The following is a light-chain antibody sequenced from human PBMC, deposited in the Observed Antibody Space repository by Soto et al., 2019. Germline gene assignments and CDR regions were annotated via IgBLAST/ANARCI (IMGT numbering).Light chain of an antibody. J-gene: IGLJ3*02. CDR2: DND. CDR3: SLYTSSHTWV. V-gene: IGLV1-51*01. CDR1: SSNIGKSF. Sequence: QSVLTQPPSVSAAPGQKVIISCSGSSSNIGKSFVSWYQQLPATVPKLLIYDNDQRPSGVSNRFSGSKSGNTASLTISGLQADDEADYYCSLYTSSHTWVFGGGTKVTVL.